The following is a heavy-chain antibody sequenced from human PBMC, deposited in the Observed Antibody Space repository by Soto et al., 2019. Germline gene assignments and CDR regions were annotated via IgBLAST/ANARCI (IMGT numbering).Heavy chain of an antibody. CDR2: IYYSGST. CDR3: ASHSFLSWLGESHGAFHV. V-gene: IGHV4-59*08. D-gene: IGHD3-10*01. J-gene: IGHJ3*01. Sequence: SETLSLACTFSGGSISNYHWSWIRKSPGKGLEWIAHIYYSGSTNYNPSLKSRVTISLDTSKNQFSLKLNSVTAADTAMYYCASHSFLSWLGESHGAFHVRAQRTMDTGSS. CDR1: GGSISNYH.